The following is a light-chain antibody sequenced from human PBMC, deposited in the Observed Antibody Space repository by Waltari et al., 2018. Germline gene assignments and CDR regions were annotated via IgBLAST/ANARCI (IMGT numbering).Light chain of an antibody. V-gene: IGLV1-51*02. CDR1: ISNIGTHY. Sequence: QSVLTQPPSASGTPGQSVTISCSGSISNIGTHYVYWYQQLPGPAPKLLIYENTERPSGIPGRFSGSKSGTSATLDITGLQAGDEADYYCGTWDSSLSGAVFGGGTHLTVL. CDR3: GTWDSSLSGAV. J-gene: IGLJ7*01. CDR2: ENT.